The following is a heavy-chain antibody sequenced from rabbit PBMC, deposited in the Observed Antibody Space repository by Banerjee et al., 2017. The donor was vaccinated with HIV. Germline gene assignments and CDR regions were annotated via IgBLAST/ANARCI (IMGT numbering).Heavy chain of an antibody. V-gene: IGHV1S45*01. D-gene: IGHD4-1*01. CDR1: GFSFSSSYW. CDR2: INAVSTGKV. J-gene: IGHJ4*01. CDR3: ARDLAGVIGWNFNL. Sequence: QEQLEESGGDLVKPEGSLTLTCTASGFSFSSSYWICWVRQAPGKGLEWIACINAVSTGKVCYASWAKGRFTISKTSSTTVTLQMTSLTAADTATYFCARDLAGVIGWNFNLWGPGTLVTVS.